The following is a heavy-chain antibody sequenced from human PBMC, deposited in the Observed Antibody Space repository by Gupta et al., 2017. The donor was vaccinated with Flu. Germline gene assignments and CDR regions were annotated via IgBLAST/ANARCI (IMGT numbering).Heavy chain of an antibody. Sequence: EVELVETGGIVVQPGESLRLSCVASGFVFRSYWMTWVRQAPGKGLEWVGNINQGGTQTKYLGSVKGRFTFSRDNTKQSVYLDLTNVKVEDTAVYYCARGWFGEFDYWGQGTLVTVS. J-gene: IGHJ4*02. CDR1: GFVFRSYW. CDR2: INQGGTQT. D-gene: IGHD3-10*01. V-gene: IGHV3-7*03. CDR3: ARGWFGEFDY.